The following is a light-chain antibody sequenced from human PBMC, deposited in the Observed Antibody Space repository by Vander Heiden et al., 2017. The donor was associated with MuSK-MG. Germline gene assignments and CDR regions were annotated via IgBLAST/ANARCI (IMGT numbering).Light chain of an antibody. V-gene: IGKV1-39*01. CDR1: QSISSY. J-gene: IGKJ3*01. CDR2: AAS. Sequence: DIQMTESRSSLSASVGDRVTITCRASQSISSYLNWYQQRPGKAPKLLIYAASIFQSEVRSRFRGSASVTAFTLTINSMLTEHFATYYCHGSYAMCFTFGHGTKVXIK. CDR3: HGSYAMCFT.